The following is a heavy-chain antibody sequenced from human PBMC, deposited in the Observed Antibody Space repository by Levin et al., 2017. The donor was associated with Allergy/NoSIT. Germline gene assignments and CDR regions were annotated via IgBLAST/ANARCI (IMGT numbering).Heavy chain of an antibody. CDR1: GFTFSTYS. V-gene: IGHV3-21*01. J-gene: IGHJ4*02. CDR2: ISGGSGYI. Sequence: LSLTCVASGFTFSTYSMNWVRQAPGKGLEWVSFISGGSGYIYYADSVKGRFTISRDNAKNSLYLQMNSLRAEDTAVYYCARSSGSGSDRTYYFDYWGQGTLVTVSS. D-gene: IGHD3-10*01. CDR3: ARSSGSGSDRTYYFDY.